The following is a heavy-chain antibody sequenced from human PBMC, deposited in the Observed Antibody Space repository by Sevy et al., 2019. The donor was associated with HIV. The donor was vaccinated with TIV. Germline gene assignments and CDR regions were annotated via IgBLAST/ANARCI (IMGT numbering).Heavy chain of an antibody. CDR3: TNGDYYFDY. Sequence: GGSLRLSCTVSGFTFRTYGMHWVRQAPGKGLEWVKFIRYDGSNKYYADSVKGRFTISRDNSKNTLYLQMNSLRAEDTGVYYCTNGDYYFDYWGQGTLVTVSS. V-gene: IGHV3-30*02. D-gene: IGHD2-21*02. J-gene: IGHJ4*02. CDR1: GFTFRTYG. CDR2: IRYDGSNK.